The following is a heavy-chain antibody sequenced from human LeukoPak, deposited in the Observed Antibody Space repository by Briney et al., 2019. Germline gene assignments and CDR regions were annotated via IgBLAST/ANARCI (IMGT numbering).Heavy chain of an antibody. CDR2: ISTSNGDK. Sequence: RASVKVSCKASGPTFPSHAITWLRQAPGLGPEWMGWISTSNGDKNYVQNLQGRITLTIDTSTTTAYMELRSLRSDDTAIYYCATRGITAARLDYWGQGTLVTVSS. D-gene: IGHD2-2*01. V-gene: IGHV1-18*04. J-gene: IGHJ4*02. CDR1: GPTFPSHA. CDR3: ATRGITAARLDY.